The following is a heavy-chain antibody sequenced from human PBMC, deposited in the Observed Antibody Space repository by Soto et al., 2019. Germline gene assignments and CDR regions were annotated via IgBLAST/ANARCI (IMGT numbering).Heavy chain of an antibody. Sequence: EVQLLESGGNSIQPGGSLRLSCAASGFVFTRYAMSWVRQAPGKGLEWVSAISGAGRDTYYADSVKGRFTISRDSSKNTLYLQMNSLRAEDSAVYYCARDSITNYYETSGYFLFYFWGPGTLVTVSS. V-gene: IGHV3-23*01. J-gene: IGHJ4*02. CDR1: GFVFTRYA. CDR2: ISGAGRDT. D-gene: IGHD3-22*01. CDR3: ARDSITNYYETSGYFLFYF.